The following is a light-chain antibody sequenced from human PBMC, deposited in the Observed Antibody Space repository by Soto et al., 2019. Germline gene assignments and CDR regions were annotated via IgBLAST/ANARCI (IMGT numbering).Light chain of an antibody. CDR2: EAS. J-gene: IGKJ1*01. CDR1: ETISRW. Sequence: IQIAHSPSTLSRSVGDRLTITCLASETISRWLAWYQQKPGTAPKLLIYEASTLKSGVPSRFSGSGSGTEFTLTISRLQPDDFATYYCQHNNSYSEAFGQGTKVDIK. CDR3: QHNNSYSEA. V-gene: IGKV1-5*03.